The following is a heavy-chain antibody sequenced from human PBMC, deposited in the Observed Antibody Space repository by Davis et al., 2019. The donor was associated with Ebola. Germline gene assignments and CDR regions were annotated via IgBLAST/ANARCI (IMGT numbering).Heavy chain of an antibody. CDR3: ARVDSGGSPDY. J-gene: IGHJ4*02. D-gene: IGHD2-15*01. CDR2: IWYDGSNK. Sequence: GGSLRLSCAASGFTFSSYGMHWVRQAPGKGLEWVAVIWYDGSNKYYADSVKGRFTISRDNSKNTLYLQMNSLRAEATAVYYCARVDSGGSPDYWGQGTQVTVSS. V-gene: IGHV3-33*01. CDR1: GFTFSSYG.